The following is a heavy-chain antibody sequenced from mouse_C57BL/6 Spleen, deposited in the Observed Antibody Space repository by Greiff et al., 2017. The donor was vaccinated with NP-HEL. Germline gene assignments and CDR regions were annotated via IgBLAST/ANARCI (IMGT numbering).Heavy chain of an antibody. J-gene: IGHJ3*01. Sequence: EVQGVESGGGLVKPGGSLKLSCAASGFTFSSYAMSWVRQTPEKRLEWVATISDGGSYTYYPDNVKGRFTISRDNAKNNLYLQMSHLKSEDTAMYYCARGLYDGYFWFAYWGQGTLVTVSA. CDR1: GFTFSSYA. CDR3: ARGLYDGYFWFAY. CDR2: ISDGGSYT. V-gene: IGHV5-4*01. D-gene: IGHD2-3*01.